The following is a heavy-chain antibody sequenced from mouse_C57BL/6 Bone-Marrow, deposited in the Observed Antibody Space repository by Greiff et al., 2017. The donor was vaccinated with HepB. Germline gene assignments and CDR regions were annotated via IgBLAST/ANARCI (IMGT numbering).Heavy chain of an antibody. V-gene: IGHV1-7*01. J-gene: IGHJ4*01. D-gene: IGHD2-3*01. CDR2: INPSSGYT. CDR1: GYTFTSYW. CDR3: AREGLLYAMDY. Sequence: QVHVKQSGAELAKPGASVKLSCKASGYTFTSYWMHWVKQRPGQGLEWIGYINPSSGYTKYNQKFKDKATLTADKSSSTAYMQLSSLTYEDSAIYYCAREGLLYAMDYWGQGTSVTVSS.